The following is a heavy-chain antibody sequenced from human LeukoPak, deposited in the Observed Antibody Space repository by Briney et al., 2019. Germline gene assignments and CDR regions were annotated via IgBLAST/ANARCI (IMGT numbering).Heavy chain of an antibody. Sequence: GGSLRLSCLTSGFTFSTNAMSWVRQAPGKGLEWVSAISGSGGSTYYADSVKGRFTISRDNSKNTLYLQMNSLRAEDTAVYYCARESTLRDAFDIWGQGTMVTVSS. CDR3: ARESTLRDAFDI. V-gene: IGHV3-23*01. CDR1: GFTFSTNA. CDR2: ISGSGGST. D-gene: IGHD4-17*01. J-gene: IGHJ3*02.